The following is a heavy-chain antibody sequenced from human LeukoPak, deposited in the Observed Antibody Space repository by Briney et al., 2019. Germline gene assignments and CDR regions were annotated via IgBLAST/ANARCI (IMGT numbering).Heavy chain of an antibody. V-gene: IGHV1-8*01. CDR3: ARGLGPYYYGSGSYYFNIYYYYYGMDV. Sequence: GASVKVSCKASGYTFTSYDINWVRQATGQGLEWMGWMNPNSGNTGYAQKFQGRVTMTRNTSISTAYMELSSLRSEDTAVYYCARGLGPYYYGSGSYYFNIYYYYYGMDVWGQGTTVTVSS. J-gene: IGHJ6*02. CDR2: MNPNSGNT. D-gene: IGHD3-10*01. CDR1: GYTFTSYD.